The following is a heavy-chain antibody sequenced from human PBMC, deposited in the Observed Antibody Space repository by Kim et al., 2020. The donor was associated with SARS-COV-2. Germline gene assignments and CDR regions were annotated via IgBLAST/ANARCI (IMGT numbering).Heavy chain of an antibody. J-gene: IGHJ6*02. CDR1: GFTFSSYS. D-gene: IGHD3-3*01. V-gene: IGHV3-48*02. CDR3: ARDRNGGYYDFWSGYPHDYYGMDV. Sequence: GGSLRLSCAASGFTFSSYSMNWVRQAPGKGLEWVSYISSSSSTIYYADSVKGRFTISRDNAKNSLYLQMNSLRDEDTAVYYCARDRNGGYYDFWSGYPHDYYGMDVWGQGTTVTVSS. CDR2: ISSSSSTI.